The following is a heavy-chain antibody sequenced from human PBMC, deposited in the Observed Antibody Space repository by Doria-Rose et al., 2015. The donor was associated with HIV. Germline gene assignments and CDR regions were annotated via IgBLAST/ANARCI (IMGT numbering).Heavy chain of an antibody. CDR3: ARGGAYPYYWYLDL. J-gene: IGHJ2*01. Sequence: QVQLQESGPGLVKPSQTLSLTCTVSGGSINSGTYYWSWIRQPAGKGLEWIGRIYASRTTNYSPPLKSRVPISVDTPKSQFSRNLPPVTAADTAVYYCARGGAYPYYWYLDLWGRGTLVTVSS. CDR1: GGSINSGTYY. V-gene: IGHV4-61*02. CDR2: IYASRTT. D-gene: IGHD1-26*01.